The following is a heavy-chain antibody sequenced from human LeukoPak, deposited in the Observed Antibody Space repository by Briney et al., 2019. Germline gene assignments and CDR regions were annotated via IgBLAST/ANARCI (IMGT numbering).Heavy chain of an antibody. CDR2: ISGSGGST. V-gene: IGHV3-23*01. J-gene: IGHJ3*02. CDR3: AKGLRFLEWLLEGDAFDI. D-gene: IGHD3-3*01. CDR1: GFTFSSYA. Sequence: GGTLRLSCAASGFTFSSYAMSWVRQAPGKGLEWVSAISGSGGSTYYADSVKGRFTISRDNSKNTLYLQMNSLRAEDTAVYYCAKGLRFLEWLLEGDAFDIWGQGTMVTVSS.